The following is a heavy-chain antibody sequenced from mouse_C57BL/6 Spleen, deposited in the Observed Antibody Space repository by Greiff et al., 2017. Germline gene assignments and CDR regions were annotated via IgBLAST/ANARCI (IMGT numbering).Heavy chain of an antibody. V-gene: IGHV1-64*01. Sequence: QVQLQQPGAELVKPGASVKLSCKASGYTFTSYWMHWVKQRPGQGLEWIGMIHPNSGSTNYNEKFKSKATLTVDKASSTAYMQLSSLTSEDSAVYYCARGGYGYYFDYWGQGTTLTVSS. CDR1: GYTFTSYW. D-gene: IGHD2-2*01. CDR3: ARGGYGYYFDY. CDR2: IHPNSGST. J-gene: IGHJ2*01.